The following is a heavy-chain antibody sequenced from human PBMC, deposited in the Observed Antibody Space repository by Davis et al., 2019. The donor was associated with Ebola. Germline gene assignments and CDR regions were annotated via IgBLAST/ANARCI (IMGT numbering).Heavy chain of an antibody. CDR1: GGTFSSYA. D-gene: IGHD2-15*01. CDR3: ARGPVVVAATRPGYFQH. V-gene: IGHV1-69*06. J-gene: IGHJ1*01. CDR2: IIPIFGTA. Sequence: AASVKVSCKASGGTFSSYAISWVRQAPGQGLEWMGGIIPIFGTANYAQKFQGRVTITADKSTSTAYMELSSLRSEDTAVYYCARGPVVVAATRPGYFQHWGRGTLVTVSS.